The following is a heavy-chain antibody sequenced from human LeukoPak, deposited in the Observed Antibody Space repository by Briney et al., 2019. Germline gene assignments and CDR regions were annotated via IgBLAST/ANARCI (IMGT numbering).Heavy chain of an antibody. Sequence: SETLSLTCTVSGGSISSSSYYWGWIRQPPGKGLEWIGSIYYSGSTYYNPSLKSRVTISVDTSKNQFSLKLSSVTAADTAVYYCARVPSDDWGYYYYYMDVWGKGTTVTVSS. CDR2: IYYSGST. CDR3: ARVPSDDWGYYYYYMDV. D-gene: IGHD3-16*01. J-gene: IGHJ6*03. V-gene: IGHV4-39*07. CDR1: GGSISSSSYY.